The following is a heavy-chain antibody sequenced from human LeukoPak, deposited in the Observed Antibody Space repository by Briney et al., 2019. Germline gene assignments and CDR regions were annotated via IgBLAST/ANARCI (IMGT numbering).Heavy chain of an antibody. V-gene: IGHV3-48*04. D-gene: IGHD3-16*01. J-gene: IGHJ3*02. Sequence: GGSLRLSCAASGFTFSTYSMDWVRQTPGKGLEWVACISISSSTIYYADSVKGRFTISRDNAKDSLYLQMNSLRVEDTAVYYCARRATDTFGAFDIWGQGTMVTVSS. CDR2: ISISSSTI. CDR3: ARRATDTFGAFDI. CDR1: GFTFSTYS.